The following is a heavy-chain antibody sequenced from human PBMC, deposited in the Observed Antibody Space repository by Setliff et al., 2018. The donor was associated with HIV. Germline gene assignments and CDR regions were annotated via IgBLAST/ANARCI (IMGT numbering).Heavy chain of an antibody. CDR3: ARDSEWGSYIFWTFDI. D-gene: IGHD1-26*01. V-gene: IGHV1-18*01. Sequence: ASVKVACKASGYTFTSYGISWVRQAPGQGHEWMGWISAYNGNTNYAQKLQGRVTMTTDTSTSTAYMELRSLRSDETAVYYCARDSEWGSYIFWTFDIWGQGTMVTVSS. CDR1: GYTFTSYG. J-gene: IGHJ3*02. CDR2: ISAYNGNT.